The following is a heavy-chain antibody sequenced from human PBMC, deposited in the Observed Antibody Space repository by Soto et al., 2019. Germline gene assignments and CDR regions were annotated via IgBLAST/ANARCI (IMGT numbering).Heavy chain of an antibody. V-gene: IGHV3-33*01. Sequence: GGSLRLSCAASGFTFSSYGMHWVRRAPGKGLEWVAAIWYDGSNKYYADSVKGRFTISRDNSKNTLYLQMNSLRAEDTAVYYCASFGTLQTNLYYFDYWGQGTLVTVSS. J-gene: IGHJ4*02. CDR3: ASFGTLQTNLYYFDY. CDR2: IWYDGSNK. CDR1: GFTFSSYG. D-gene: IGHD3-3*01.